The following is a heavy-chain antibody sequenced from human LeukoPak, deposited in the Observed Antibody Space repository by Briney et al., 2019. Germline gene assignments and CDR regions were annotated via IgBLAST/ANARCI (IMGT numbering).Heavy chain of an antibody. CDR2: ISGYNGNT. V-gene: IGHV1-18*01. Sequence: ASVKVSCKASGYTFTSYGISWVRQAPGQGLEWMGWISGYNGNTKYAQELQGRVTMTTDTSTTTAYMELRSLRSDDTAVYYCARDGRHRYYYDSSGFYGSWFDPWGQGTLVTVSS. CDR3: ARDGRHRYYYDSSGFYGSWFDP. D-gene: IGHD3-22*01. J-gene: IGHJ5*02. CDR1: GYTFTSYG.